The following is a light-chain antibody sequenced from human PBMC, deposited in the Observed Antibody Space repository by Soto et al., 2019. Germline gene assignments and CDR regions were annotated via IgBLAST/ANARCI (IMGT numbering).Light chain of an antibody. Sequence: QSALTQPPSAAGSPGHSVTISCTGTSSDVGGYRYVSWYQQLPGKAPKLLIYEVNQRPSGVPDRFSGSKSGNTASLTVSGLQAEDEADYYCSSYATSNNLIFGGGTKLTVL. V-gene: IGLV2-8*01. CDR1: SSDVGGYRY. J-gene: IGLJ2*01. CDR2: EVN. CDR3: SSYATSNNLI.